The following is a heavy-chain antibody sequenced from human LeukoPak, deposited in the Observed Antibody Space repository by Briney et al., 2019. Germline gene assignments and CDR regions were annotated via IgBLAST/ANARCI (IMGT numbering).Heavy chain of an antibody. CDR1: GGTFSSYA. CDR2: IIPIFGTA. CDR3: ASSSSGQHDP. D-gene: IGHD6-13*01. Sequence: SVKVSCKASGGTFSSYAISWVRQAPGQGLEWMGGIIPIFGTANYAQKFQGRVTITADKSTSTAYMELSSLRSEDTAAYYCASSSSGQHDPWGQGTLVTVSS. V-gene: IGHV1-69*06. J-gene: IGHJ5*02.